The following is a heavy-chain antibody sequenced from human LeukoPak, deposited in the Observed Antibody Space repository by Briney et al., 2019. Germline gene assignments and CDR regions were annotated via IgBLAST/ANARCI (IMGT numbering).Heavy chain of an antibody. Sequence: QPSETLSLTCTVSGGSISSSSYHWGWIRQPPGKGLEWIGSIYYSGSTYYNPSLKSRVTISVDTSKNQFSLKLSSVTAADTAVYYCARQLGYCSSTSCYADKVDYWGQGTLVTVSS. CDR2: IYYSGST. CDR3: ARQLGYCSSTSCYADKVDY. CDR1: GGSISSSSYH. J-gene: IGHJ4*02. V-gene: IGHV4-39*01. D-gene: IGHD2-2*01.